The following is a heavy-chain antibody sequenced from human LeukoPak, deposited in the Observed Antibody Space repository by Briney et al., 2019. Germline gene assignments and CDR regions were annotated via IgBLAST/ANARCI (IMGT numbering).Heavy chain of an antibody. J-gene: IGHJ4*02. CDR2: ISGSGGST. CDR1: GFTFSSYA. CDR3: ANFWDYGSGSFGY. D-gene: IGHD3-10*01. Sequence: GGSLRLSCAASGFTFSSYAMSWVRQAPGKGLEWVSAISGSGGSTYYADSVKGRFTISRDNSKNPLYLQMNSLRAEDTAVYYCANFWDYGSGSFGYWGQGTLVTVSS. V-gene: IGHV3-23*01.